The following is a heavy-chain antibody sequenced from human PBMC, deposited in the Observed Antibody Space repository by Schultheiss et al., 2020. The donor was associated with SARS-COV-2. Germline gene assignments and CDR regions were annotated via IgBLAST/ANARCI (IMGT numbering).Heavy chain of an antibody. V-gene: IGHV4-34*01. J-gene: IGHJ4*02. CDR1: GGPISGYY. CDR2: INHSGST. D-gene: IGHD3-3*01. CDR3: ARYYDFWSGLDY. Sequence: SETLSLTCTVSGGPISGYYWSWIRQPPGKGLEWIGEINHSGSTNYNPSLKSRVTISLDTSENQFSLMLSSVTTADTAVYYCARYYDFWSGLDYWGRGTLVTVSS.